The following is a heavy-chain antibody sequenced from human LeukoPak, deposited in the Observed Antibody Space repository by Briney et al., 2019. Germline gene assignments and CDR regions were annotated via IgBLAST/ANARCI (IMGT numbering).Heavy chain of an antibody. V-gene: IGHV3-74*01. CDR1: GFTFSSYW. J-gene: IGHJ6*03. D-gene: IGHD3-10*01. Sequence: GGSLRLSCAASGFTFSSYWMHWVRQAPGKGLVWVSRINSDGSSTSYADSVKGRFPISRDNAKNTLYLQMNTLRAEDTAVHYCARDPVVLLWFGELLPPYMDVWGKGTTVTVSS. CDR3: ARDPVVLLWFGELLPPYMDV. CDR2: INSDGSST.